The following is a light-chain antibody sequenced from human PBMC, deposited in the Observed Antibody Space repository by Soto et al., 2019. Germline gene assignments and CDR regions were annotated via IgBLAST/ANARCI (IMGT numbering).Light chain of an antibody. V-gene: IGKV3-15*01. CDR1: QSVNSK. J-gene: IGKJ1*01. CDR2: GAS. CDR3: QQYNDWPRT. Sequence: MTQSPAPLSVPPGGRATPSSTASQSVNSKLAWYQQKPGQAPRLLIYGASTRATGIPARFSGSGSGTEFTLTISSLQSEDFAVYYCQQYNDWPRTFGQGTRWIS.